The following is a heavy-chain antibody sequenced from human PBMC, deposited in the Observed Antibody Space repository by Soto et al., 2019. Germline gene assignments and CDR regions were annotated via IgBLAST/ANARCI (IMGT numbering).Heavy chain of an antibody. CDR2: IYYSGRT. CDR3: ARGGYSGRLYYFDY. D-gene: IGHD2-15*01. Sequence: PSETLSLTCTVSGGSMISYYWSWIRQSPGKGLEWIGYIYYSGRTDYKSSLKSRVTISLDPSKNQVSLKLNSVTAADMAVYYCARGGYSGRLYYFDYWGQGTLVTVSS. CDR1: GGSMISYY. J-gene: IGHJ4*02. V-gene: IGHV4-59*01.